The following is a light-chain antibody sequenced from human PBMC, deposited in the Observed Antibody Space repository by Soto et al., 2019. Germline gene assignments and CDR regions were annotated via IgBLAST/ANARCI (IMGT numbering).Light chain of an antibody. V-gene: IGKV3-15*01. Sequence: DIVMTQSPVTLSVSPGERATVSCRASESVGSALAWYQQKPGQAPRLLIYGAYTRATGVSARFSGSGSGTEFTLTISGLQSADLAVYHCQQYINWPRTFGQGTKVEIK. CDR2: GAY. J-gene: IGKJ1*01. CDR1: ESVGSA. CDR3: QQYINWPRT.